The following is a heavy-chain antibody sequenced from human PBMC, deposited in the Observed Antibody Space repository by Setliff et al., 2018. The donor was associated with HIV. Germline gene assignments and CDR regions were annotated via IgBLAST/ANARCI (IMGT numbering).Heavy chain of an antibody. Sequence: LSLTCGVSGYSISSDYCWGWIRQPPGKGLEWIGNMCHGAKHYADSMEGRFTISRDDAKNSLYLQMDSLRAEDTAVYYCVRDRDWAFDYWGQGILVTVSS. CDR1: GYSISSDYC. V-gene: IGHV3-11*04. J-gene: IGHJ4*02. CDR3: VRDRDWAFDY. CDR2: NMCHGAK. D-gene: IGHD3-9*01.